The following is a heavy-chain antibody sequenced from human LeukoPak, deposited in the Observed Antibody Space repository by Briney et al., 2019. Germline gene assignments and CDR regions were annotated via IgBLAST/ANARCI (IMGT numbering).Heavy chain of an antibody. CDR3: AKTNGYYSD. V-gene: IGHV3-23*01. CDR1: GFTFSSYG. J-gene: IGHJ4*02. D-gene: IGHD3-22*01. CDR2: ISGSGGTT. Sequence: GGSLRLPCAASGFTFSSYGMNWVRQAPGKGLEWVSGISGSGGTTYYADSVKGRFTISRDNSKNSLSLQVSSLRAEDTAVYYCAKTNGYYSDWGQGTLVTVSS.